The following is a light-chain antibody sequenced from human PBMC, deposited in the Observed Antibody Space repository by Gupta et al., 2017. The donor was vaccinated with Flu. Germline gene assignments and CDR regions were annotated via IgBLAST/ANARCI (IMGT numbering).Light chain of an antibody. CDR3: QQDNTYHN. CDR1: QSISNW. CDR2: KAS. J-gene: IGKJ2*01. V-gene: IGKV1-5*03. Sequence: DIQMTQSPSTLSASVGDRVTITCRASQSISNWLAWYQQKPGKAPKLLIYKASDLESGVPSRFSGSGSGTEFTLTSSRLQHDDFANYYCQQDNTYHNFGQGTKLEIK.